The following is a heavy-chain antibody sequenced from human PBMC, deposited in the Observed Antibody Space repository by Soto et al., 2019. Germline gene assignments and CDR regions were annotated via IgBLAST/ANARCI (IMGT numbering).Heavy chain of an antibody. CDR2: IYLGDSDT. V-gene: IGHV5-51*01. D-gene: IGHD6-13*01. CDR1: GYSFTSYW. Sequence: PGESLKISCKGSGYSFTSYWIGWVRQMPGKVLEWMGIIYLGDSDTRYSPSFQGQVTISADKSISTAYLQWSSLKASDTAMYYCARDSGSSWPTLDPWGQGTLVTVSS. J-gene: IGHJ5*02. CDR3: ARDSGSSWPTLDP.